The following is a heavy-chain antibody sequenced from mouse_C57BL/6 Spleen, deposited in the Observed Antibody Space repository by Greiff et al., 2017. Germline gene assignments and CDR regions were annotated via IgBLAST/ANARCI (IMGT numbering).Heavy chain of an antibody. CDR1: GYTFTDYY. CDR3: ARDGYDSLYFDY. V-gene: IGHV1-19*01. Sequence: EVQLQQSGPVLVKPGASVKMSCKASGYTFTDYYMNWVKQSHGKSLEWIGVINPYNGGTSYNQKFKGKATLTVDKSSSTAYMELNSLTSEDSAVYYCARDGYDSLYFDYWGQGTTLTVSS. CDR2: INPYNGGT. D-gene: IGHD2-2*01. J-gene: IGHJ2*01.